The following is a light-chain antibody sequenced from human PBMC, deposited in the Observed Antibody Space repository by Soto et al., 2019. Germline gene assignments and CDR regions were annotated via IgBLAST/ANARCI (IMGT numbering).Light chain of an antibody. V-gene: IGKV3-20*01. CDR3: QQYGSSGT. J-gene: IGKJ1*01. CDR2: GAS. CDR1: QSVSSSY. Sequence: IVLTQSPGTLSLSQGERATLSCRASQSVSSSYLAWYQQKPGQAPRLLIYGASNRATGIPDRFSGSGSGTDFTLTISRLEPEDFAVYYCQQYGSSGTFGQGTKVDI.